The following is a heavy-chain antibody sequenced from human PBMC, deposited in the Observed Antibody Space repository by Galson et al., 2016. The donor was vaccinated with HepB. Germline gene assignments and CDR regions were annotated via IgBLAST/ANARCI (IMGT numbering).Heavy chain of an antibody. V-gene: IGHV1-46*01. CDR2: GNPRTGST. CDR1: GYTFINYY. CDR3: AREGHTSCWCGDFDV. J-gene: IGHJ3*01. D-gene: IGHD6-19*01. Sequence: SVKVSCKASGYTFINYYMHWVRQAPGQGLEWMGIGNPRTGSTSYAQKFQDRVTVTRDTSTSTVYMEMNSLGPEDTAVYFCAREGHTSCWCGDFDVWGQGTMVTVSS.